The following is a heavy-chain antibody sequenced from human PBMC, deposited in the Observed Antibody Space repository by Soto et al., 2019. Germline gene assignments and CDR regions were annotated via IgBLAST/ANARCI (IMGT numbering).Heavy chain of an antibody. V-gene: IGHV1-69*12. D-gene: IGHD5-18*01. CDR3: ARIPLVDTAMGADAFDI. J-gene: IGHJ3*02. CDR1: GGTFSSYA. CDR2: IIPIFGTA. Sequence: QVQLVQSGAEVKKPGSSVKVSCKASGGTFSSYAISWVRQAHGPGLEWMGGIIPIFGTANYAQKFQGRVTITADESTSTSYMELSSLRSEDTAVYYWARIPLVDTAMGADAFDIWGQGTMVTVSS.